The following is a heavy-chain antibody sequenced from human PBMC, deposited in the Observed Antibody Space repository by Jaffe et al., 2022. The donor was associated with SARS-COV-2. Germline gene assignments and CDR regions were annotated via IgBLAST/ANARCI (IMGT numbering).Heavy chain of an antibody. CDR1: GFSFSNAW. V-gene: IGHV3-15*01. D-gene: IGHD3-16*02. CDR2: IKSKTDGGTT. J-gene: IGHJ4*02. CDR3: TLGAFGGVIGTYD. Sequence: EVQLVESGGGLVKPGGSLRLSCAASGFSFSNAWMSWVRQVPGKGPEWVGRIKSKTDGGTTDYAAPVKGRFTISRDDSKHTVYLQMKSLKSEDTAVYYCTLGAFGGVIGTYDWGQGTLVTVSS.